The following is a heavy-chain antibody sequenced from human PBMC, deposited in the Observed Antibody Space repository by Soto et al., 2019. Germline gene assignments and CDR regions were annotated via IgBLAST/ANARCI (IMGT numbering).Heavy chain of an antibody. CDR3: ARMSYDFWSGLYGMDV. J-gene: IGHJ6*02. CDR1: GYSFTSYW. V-gene: IGHV5-10-1*01. Sequence: PGESLKISCKGSGYSFTSYWISWVRQMPGKGLEWMGRIDPSDSYTNYSPSFQGHVTISADKSISTAYLQWGSLKASDTAMYYCARMSYDFWSGLYGMDVWGQGTTVTVSS. D-gene: IGHD3-3*01. CDR2: IDPSDSYT.